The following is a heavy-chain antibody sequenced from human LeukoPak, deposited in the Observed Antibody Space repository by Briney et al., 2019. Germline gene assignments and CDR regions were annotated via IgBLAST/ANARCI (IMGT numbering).Heavy chain of an antibody. CDR2: ISYDGNNK. Sequence: GGSLRLSCAVSGFTFSSYAMHWIRQAPDRGLEWVAVISYDGNNKFYADSVKGRFAISRDDSKSTLYLQMNSLRGEDTAVYYCARFAPPREYDYWGHGTLVTVSS. V-gene: IGHV3-30*09. J-gene: IGHJ4*01. CDR1: GFTFSSYA. D-gene: IGHD2/OR15-2a*01. CDR3: ARFAPPREYDY.